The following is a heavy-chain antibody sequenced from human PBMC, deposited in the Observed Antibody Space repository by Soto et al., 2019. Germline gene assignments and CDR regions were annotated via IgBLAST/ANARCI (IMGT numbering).Heavy chain of an antibody. D-gene: IGHD2-2*01. Sequence: VGSLRLSCAASGFTFKNYAMSWVRQAPGKGLEWVSSINNGGDNIYYADSVKGRFTISRDNSKSTLYLQMNSLRAEDTAVYYCAKTFLARYCSSSICYDPADYFDYWGQGTLVTVSS. CDR3: AKTFLARYCSSSICYDPADYFDY. J-gene: IGHJ4*02. CDR2: INNGGDNI. CDR1: GFTFKNYA. V-gene: IGHV3-23*01.